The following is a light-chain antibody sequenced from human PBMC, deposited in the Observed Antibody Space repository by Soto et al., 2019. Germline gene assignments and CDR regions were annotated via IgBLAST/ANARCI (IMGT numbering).Light chain of an antibody. Sequence: IQMTQSPSTLSASLGDRVTMTCRASQSLDRDYLAWYQQKPGKAPKLLIYKASTLESGVPSRFSGGGSGTAFTLTISSLQPEDFATYYCQQYHSSWTFGQGTKVDIK. J-gene: IGKJ1*01. CDR1: QSLDRDY. CDR2: KAS. CDR3: QQYHSSWT. V-gene: IGKV1-5*03.